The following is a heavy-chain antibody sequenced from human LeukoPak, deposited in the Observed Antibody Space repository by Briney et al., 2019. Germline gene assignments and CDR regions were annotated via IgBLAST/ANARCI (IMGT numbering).Heavy chain of an antibody. CDR3: ARGEDQWELRFDY. CDR2: ISGSGGST. CDR1: GFTFSSYA. Sequence: GGSLRLSCAASGFTFSSYAMSWVRQAPGKGLEWVSAISGSGGSTYYADSVKGRFTISRDNSKNTLYLQMNSLRAEDTAVYYCARGEDQWELRFDYWGQGTLVTVSS. D-gene: IGHD1-26*01. J-gene: IGHJ4*02. V-gene: IGHV3-23*01.